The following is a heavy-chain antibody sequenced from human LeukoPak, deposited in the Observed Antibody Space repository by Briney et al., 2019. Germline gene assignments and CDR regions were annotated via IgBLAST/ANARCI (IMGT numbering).Heavy chain of an antibody. D-gene: IGHD3-22*01. CDR1: GGSISSYY. J-gene: IGHJ4*02. CDR3: ARGTYYYDSSGYYYFDY. CDR2: IYYSGST. V-gene: IGHV4-59*01. Sequence: SETLSLTCTVSGGSISSYYWSWTRQPPGKGLEWIGYIYYSGSTNYNPSLKSRVTISVDTSKNQFSLKLSSVTAADTAVYYCARGTYYYDSSGYYYFDYWGQGTLVTVSS.